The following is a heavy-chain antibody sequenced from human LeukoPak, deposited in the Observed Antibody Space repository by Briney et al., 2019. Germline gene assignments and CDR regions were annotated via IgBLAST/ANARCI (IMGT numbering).Heavy chain of an antibody. Sequence: GGSLRLSCSASGFTFSSYAMHWVRQAPGKGLEYVSAISSNGGSTYYADSVKGRFTISRDNSKNTLFLQMNSLRAEDTAVYYRARVYSGPRGYFDLWGCGTLVTVS. V-gene: IGHV3-64*04. CDR1: GFTFSSYA. D-gene: IGHD2-21*01. CDR3: ARVYSGPRGYFDL. J-gene: IGHJ2*01. CDR2: ISSNGGST.